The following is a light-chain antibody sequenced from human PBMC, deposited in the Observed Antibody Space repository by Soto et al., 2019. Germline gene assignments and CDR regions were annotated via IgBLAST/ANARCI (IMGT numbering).Light chain of an antibody. Sequence: DIQMTQSPSSLSASVGDRVTITCQASQDISNYLNWYQQKPGKAPKLLIYDASNLETGVPSRFSGSGSGTDFTFTISSLQSEDIATYYCQQYDNLPYTFGQGTKVDIK. J-gene: IGKJ2*01. CDR1: QDISNY. CDR2: DAS. CDR3: QQYDNLPYT. V-gene: IGKV1-33*01.